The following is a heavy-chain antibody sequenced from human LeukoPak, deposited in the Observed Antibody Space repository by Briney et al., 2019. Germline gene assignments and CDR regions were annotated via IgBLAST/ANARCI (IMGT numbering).Heavy chain of an antibody. D-gene: IGHD6-13*01. Sequence: GGSLRLSCAASGFTFSSYAMHWVRQAPGKGLEWVAVISYDGSNKYYADSVKGRFTISRDNSKNTLYLQMNSLRAEDTAVYYCARDLAAAGHGYWGQGTLVTVSS. CDR3: ARDLAAAGHGY. V-gene: IGHV3-30*04. CDR2: ISYDGSNK. CDR1: GFTFSSYA. J-gene: IGHJ4*02.